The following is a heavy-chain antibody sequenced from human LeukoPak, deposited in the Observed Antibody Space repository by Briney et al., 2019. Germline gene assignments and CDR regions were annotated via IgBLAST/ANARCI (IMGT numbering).Heavy chain of an antibody. J-gene: IGHJ6*02. CDR3: ARRLRYFDITDV. D-gene: IGHD3-9*01. V-gene: IGHV3-7*04. Sequence: GGSLRLSCAASGFMFSSYWMSWVRQAPGKGLEWVANIKRDGREKYYVDSVKGRFTISRDNAKNSLYLQMNSLRAEDTAVYYCARRLRYFDITDVWGQGTTVTVSS. CDR2: IKRDGREK. CDR1: GFMFSSYW.